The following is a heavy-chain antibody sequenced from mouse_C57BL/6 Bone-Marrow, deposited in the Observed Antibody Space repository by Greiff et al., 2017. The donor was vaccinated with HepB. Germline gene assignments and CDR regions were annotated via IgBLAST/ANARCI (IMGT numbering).Heavy chain of an antibody. D-gene: IGHD1-1*01. CDR1: GYSITSGYY. V-gene: IGHV3-6*01. CDR2: ISYDGSN. J-gene: IGHJ4*01. CDR3: ARDMITTVVDYYAMDY. Sequence: VQLQQSGPGLVKPSQSLSLTCSVTGYSITSGYYWNWIRQFPGNKLEWMGYISYDGSNNYNPSLKNRISITRDTSKNQFFLKLNSVTTEDTATYYCARDMITTVVDYYAMDYWGQGTSVTVSS.